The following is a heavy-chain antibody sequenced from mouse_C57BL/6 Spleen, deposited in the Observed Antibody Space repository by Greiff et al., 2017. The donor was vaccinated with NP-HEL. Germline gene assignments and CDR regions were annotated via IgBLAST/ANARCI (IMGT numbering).Heavy chain of an antibody. CDR2: INPSNGGT. Sequence: QVQLQQPGTELVKPGASVKLSCKASGYTFTSYWMHWVKQRPGQGLEWIGNINPSNGGTNYNEKFKSKATLTVDKSSSTAYMQLSSLTSEDAAVYYCARSGSSYGYAMDYWGQGTSVTVSS. D-gene: IGHD1-1*01. J-gene: IGHJ4*01. V-gene: IGHV1-53*01. CDR3: ARSGSSYGYAMDY. CDR1: GYTFTSYW.